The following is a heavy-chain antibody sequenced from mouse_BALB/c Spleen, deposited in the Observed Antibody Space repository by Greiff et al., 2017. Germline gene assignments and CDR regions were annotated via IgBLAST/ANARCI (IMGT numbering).Heavy chain of an antibody. V-gene: IGHV5-6-5*01. CDR2: ISSGGST. CDR1: GFTFSSYA. J-gene: IGHJ2*01. CDR3: ARSLSGFPFDY. D-gene: IGHD4-1*01. Sequence: EVQGVESGGGLVKPGGSLKLSCAASGFTFSSYAMSWVRQTPEKRLEWVASISSGGSTYYPDSVKGRFTISRDNARNILYLQMSSLRSEDTAMYYCARSLSGFPFDYWGQGTTLTVSS.